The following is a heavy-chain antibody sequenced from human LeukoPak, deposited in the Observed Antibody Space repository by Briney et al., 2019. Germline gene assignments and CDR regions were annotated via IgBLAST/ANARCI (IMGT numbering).Heavy chain of an antibody. J-gene: IGHJ5*02. D-gene: IGHD2-2*01. V-gene: IGHV1-2*02. CDR3: ARDAGTRMNWSDP. Sequence: GASVKVSCKASGYTFTGYYMHWVRQAPGQGLEWMGWINPNSGGTNYAQKFQGRVTMTRDTSISTAYMELSRLRSDDTAVYYCARDAGTRMNWSDPWGQGTLVTVSS. CDR1: GYTFTGYY. CDR2: INPNSGGT.